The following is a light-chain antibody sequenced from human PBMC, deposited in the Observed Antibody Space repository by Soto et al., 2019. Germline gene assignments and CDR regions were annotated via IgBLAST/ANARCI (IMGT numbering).Light chain of an antibody. V-gene: IGKV3D-20*02. CDR1: QSVSSGY. CDR3: QQRSKWPPEVT. J-gene: IGKJ5*01. Sequence: EIVLTQSPVTLSLSAGERATLSCRASQSVSSGYLAWYQQKPGQAPRLLIYGASSRATGIPDRFSGSGSGTDFTLTISSLEPEDFAVYYCQQRSKWPPEVTFGQGTRLEI. CDR2: GAS.